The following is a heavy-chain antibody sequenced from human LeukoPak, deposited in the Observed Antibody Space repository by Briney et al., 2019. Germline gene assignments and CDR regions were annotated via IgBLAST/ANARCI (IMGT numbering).Heavy chain of an antibody. J-gene: IGHJ2*01. CDR1: GGSLSTYY. V-gene: IGHV4-59*12. D-gene: IGHD5-12*01. Sequence: SETLSLTCSVSGGSLSTYYWTWTRQPPGKGLEWIGFIHQSGSTEYNPSLKSRVTMSLDTSRNQFSLKMSSVTAADTAVYYCARDLVATISYWYFDLWGRGTLVTVSS. CDR2: IHQSGST. CDR3: ARDLVATISYWYFDL.